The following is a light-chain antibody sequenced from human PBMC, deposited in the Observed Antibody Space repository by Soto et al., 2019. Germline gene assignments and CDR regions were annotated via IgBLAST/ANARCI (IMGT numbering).Light chain of an antibody. V-gene: IGKV1-33*01. J-gene: IGKJ4*01. CDR2: DAS. CDR3: QQYDNLPLT. CDR1: QDISNY. Sequence: DIQMTQSPSSLSASVGDRVTITCQASQDISNYLNWYQQKPGKAPKLLIYDASNLETGVPSRFSGSGSGTDFTFNIRSLQAEDIATYYCQQYDNLPLTFGGGTKVEIK.